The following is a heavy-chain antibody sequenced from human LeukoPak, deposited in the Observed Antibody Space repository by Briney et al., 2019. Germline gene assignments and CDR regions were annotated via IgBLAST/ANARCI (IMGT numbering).Heavy chain of an antibody. CDR1: GDSFSDYY. J-gene: IGHJ2*01. Sequence: ASVKVSCKASGDSFSDYYIHWVRQAPGQGPEWMGWINLNTGGTNYAQKFDGRFSMTGDTSINTAFMELSGLRFDDTAVYYCGSVRGILSYFDLWGRGTLVTVSS. CDR3: GSVRGILSYFDL. D-gene: IGHD3-16*01. CDR2: INLNTGGT. V-gene: IGHV1-2*02.